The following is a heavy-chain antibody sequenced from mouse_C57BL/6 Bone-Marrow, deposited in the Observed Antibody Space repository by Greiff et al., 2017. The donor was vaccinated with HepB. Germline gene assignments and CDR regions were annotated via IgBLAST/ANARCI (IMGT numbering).Heavy chain of an antibody. J-gene: IGHJ1*03. V-gene: IGHV1-15*01. D-gene: IGHD6-5*01. CDR3: ARSRYAHWYFDV. Sequence: VQLQQSGAELVRPGASVTLSCKASGYTFTDYEMHWVKQTPVHGLEWIGAIDPETGGTAYNQKFKGKAILTADKSSSTAYMELRSLTSEDSAVYYCARSRYAHWYFDVWGTGTTVTVSS. CDR2: IDPETGGT. CDR1: GYTFTDYE.